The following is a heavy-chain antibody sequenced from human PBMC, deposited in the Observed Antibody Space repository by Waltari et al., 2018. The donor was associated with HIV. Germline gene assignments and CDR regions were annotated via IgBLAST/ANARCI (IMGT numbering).Heavy chain of an antibody. CDR3: ARGWDYDFWSGLEGGKFDP. CDR2: TYFMSKWYI. V-gene: IGHV6-1*01. Sequence: QVQLQQSGPGLVKPSQTLSLTCALPGDIVSSNSAASNRIRQSPRRVLEWLGRTYFMSKWYIDYAVSVKSRITINPDTSKNHFSLQLNSVTPEDTAVYFCARGWDYDFWSGLEGGKFDPWGLGTLVTVSS. CDR1: GDIVSSNSAA. D-gene: IGHD3-3*01. J-gene: IGHJ5*02.